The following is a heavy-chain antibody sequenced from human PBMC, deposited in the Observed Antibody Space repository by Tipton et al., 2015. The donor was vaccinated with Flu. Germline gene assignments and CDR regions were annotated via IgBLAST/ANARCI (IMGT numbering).Heavy chain of an antibody. J-gene: IGHJ3*02. D-gene: IGHD3-22*01. CDR1: GDSISSGSYY. V-gene: IGHV4-61*02. Sequence: TLSLTCTVSGDSISSGSYYWSWIRQPAGKGLEWIGRIYTSGSTNYNPSLKSRVTISVDTSKNQFSLKLSSVTAADTAVYYCAREGFDSSGYRAGDAFDIWGQGTMVTVSS. CDR2: IYTSGST. CDR3: AREGFDSSGYRAGDAFDI.